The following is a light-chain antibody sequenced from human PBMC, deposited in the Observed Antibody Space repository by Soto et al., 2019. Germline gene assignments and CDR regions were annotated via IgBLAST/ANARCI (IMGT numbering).Light chain of an antibody. CDR1: QNVRTF. V-gene: IGKV3-11*01. J-gene: IGKJ5*01. CDR2: GAS. CDR3: QQLNIYPIT. Sequence: EVVLTQSPATLSLSPGERATLSCRASQNVRTFLDWYQQKPGQAPRLLIYGASNRATGIPARFSGSGSGTDFTLTIGSLQPEDFAPYYCQQLNIYPITCGQGTRLEIK.